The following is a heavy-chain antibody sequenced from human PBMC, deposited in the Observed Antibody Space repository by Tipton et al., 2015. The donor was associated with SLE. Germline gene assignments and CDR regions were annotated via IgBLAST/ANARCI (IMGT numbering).Heavy chain of an antibody. CDR1: GGSISGYY. V-gene: IGHV4-4*09. J-gene: IGHJ4*02. CDR2: IYSSGST. D-gene: IGHD6-13*01. CDR3: ARQGAERPDSDGSIWFTDPFDY. Sequence: TLSLTCTVSGGSISGYYWSWIRQPPGKGLEWIGHIYSSGSTNCNPSLKSRVNISVDSSENQFFLRLRYVTAADTAVYFCARQGAERPDSDGSIWFTDPFDYWGQGTLVTVPS.